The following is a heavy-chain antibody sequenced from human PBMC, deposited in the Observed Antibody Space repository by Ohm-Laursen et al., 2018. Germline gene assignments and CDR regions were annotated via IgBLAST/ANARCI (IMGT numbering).Heavy chain of an antibody. CDR1: GFTFRSYG. Sequence: SLRLSCAASGFTFRSYGMHWVRQAPRKGLQWVAVISYDGANKYYADSVKGRVTISRDNSRNTLYLQIISLRAEDTALYYCAKDMNLAMNEYCGMNVWGQGTTVTVSS. CDR2: ISYDGANK. D-gene: IGHD3/OR15-3a*01. J-gene: IGHJ6*02. V-gene: IGHV3-30*18. CDR3: AKDMNLAMNEYCGMNV.